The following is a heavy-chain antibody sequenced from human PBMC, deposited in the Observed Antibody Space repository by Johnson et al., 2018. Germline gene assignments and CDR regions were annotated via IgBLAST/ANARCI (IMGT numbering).Heavy chain of an antibody. Sequence: QVQLVESGGGVVQPGGSLRLSCAASGFTFHIYGMNWVRQAPGKGLEWVAVIWYDGSNKHYADSVTGRFTISRDNSKNPLYVEMNSLRADDTALYYCAKGRGPFYYYDMDFWGQGTTVTVSS. CDR3: AKGRGPFYYYDMDF. CDR1: GFTFHIYG. CDR2: IWYDGSNK. V-gene: IGHV3-33*06. J-gene: IGHJ6*02.